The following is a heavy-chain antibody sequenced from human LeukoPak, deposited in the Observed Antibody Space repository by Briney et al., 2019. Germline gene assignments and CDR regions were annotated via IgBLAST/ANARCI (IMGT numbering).Heavy chain of an antibody. CDR2: ISAYNGNT. V-gene: IGHV1-18*01. CDR3: ARVSSGWYSGGWSWFDP. D-gene: IGHD6-19*01. J-gene: IGHJ5*02. CDR1: GYTFTSYG. Sequence: ASVKVSCKASGYTFTSYGISWVRQAPGQGLEWMGWISAYNGNTNYAQKLQGRVTMTTDTSTSTAYMELRSLRSDDTAVYYCARVSSGWYSGGWSWFDPWGQGTLVTVSS.